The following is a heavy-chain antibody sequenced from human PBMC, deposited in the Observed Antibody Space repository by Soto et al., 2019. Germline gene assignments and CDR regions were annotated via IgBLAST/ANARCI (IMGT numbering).Heavy chain of an antibody. V-gene: IGHV3-33*01. D-gene: IGHD1-1*01. Sequence: QVQLVESGGGVVQPGRSLRLSCAASGFTFSSYGMHWVRQAPGKGLEWVAVIWYDGSNKYYADSVKGRFTISRDNSKNTLYLKMNSLRAEDTAVYYCARARGSWNHAFDIWGQGTMVTVSS. CDR2: IWYDGSNK. J-gene: IGHJ3*02. CDR1: GFTFSSYG. CDR3: ARARGSWNHAFDI.